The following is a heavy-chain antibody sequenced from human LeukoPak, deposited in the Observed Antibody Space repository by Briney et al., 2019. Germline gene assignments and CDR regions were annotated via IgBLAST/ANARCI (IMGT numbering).Heavy chain of an antibody. CDR1: GCTFSSYS. CDR3: ARDLDVYYYDSSGYYGFDY. V-gene: IGHV3-21*01. CDR2: ISSSSSYI. Sequence: GGSLRLSCAASGCTFSSYSMNWVRQAPGKGLEWVSSISSSSSYIYYAESVKGRFTISRDNAKNSLYLQMNSLRAEDTAVYYCARDLDVYYYDSSGYYGFDYWGQGTLVTVSS. J-gene: IGHJ4*02. D-gene: IGHD3-22*01.